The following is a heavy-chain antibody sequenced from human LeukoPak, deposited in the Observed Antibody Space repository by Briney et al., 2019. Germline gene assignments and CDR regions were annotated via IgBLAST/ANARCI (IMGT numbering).Heavy chain of an antibody. CDR2: MNPNSGNT. J-gene: IGHJ4*02. Sequence: GASVKVSCKASGYTFTSYDINWVRQATGQGLEWMGWMNPNSGNTGYAQKFQGRVTMTRNTSINSAYMELSSLRSEDTAVYCCAIMVYANRVDYWGQGTLVTVSS. CDR1: GYTFTSYD. CDR3: AIMVYANRVDY. D-gene: IGHD2-8*01. V-gene: IGHV1-8*01.